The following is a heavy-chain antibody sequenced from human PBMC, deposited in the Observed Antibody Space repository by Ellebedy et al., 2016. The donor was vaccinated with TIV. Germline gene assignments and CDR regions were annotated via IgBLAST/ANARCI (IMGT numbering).Heavy chain of an antibody. D-gene: IGHD3-22*01. J-gene: IGHJ4*02. CDR2: ISGSGGST. CDR1: GFTFSSYA. Sequence: GESLKISCAASGFTFSSYAMSWVRQAPGKGLEWVSAISGSGGSTYYADSVKGRFTISRDNSKNTLYLQMNSLRAEDTAVYYCAKGWGSYYYDSSGYAIDYWGQGTLVTVSS. CDR3: AKGWGSYYYDSSGYAIDY. V-gene: IGHV3-23*01.